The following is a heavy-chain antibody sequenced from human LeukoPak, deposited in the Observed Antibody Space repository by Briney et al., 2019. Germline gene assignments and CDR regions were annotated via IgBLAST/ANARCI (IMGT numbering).Heavy chain of an antibody. V-gene: IGHV1-18*01. CDR3: ARDRPIPYSDYDLDY. Sequence: ASVKVSCKASGYTFTSYGISWVRQAPGQGLEWMGWISAYNGNTNYAQKLQGRVTMTTDTSTSTAYMELRSLRSDDTAVYYCARDRPIPYSDYDLDYWGQGTLVTVSS. J-gene: IGHJ4*02. D-gene: IGHD5-12*01. CDR2: ISAYNGNT. CDR1: GYTFTSYG.